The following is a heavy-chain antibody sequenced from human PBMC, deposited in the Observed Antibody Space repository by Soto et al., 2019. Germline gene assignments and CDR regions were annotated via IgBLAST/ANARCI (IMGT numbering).Heavy chain of an antibody. V-gene: IGHV3-23*05. CDR1: GFTVGTFG. CDR2: MGNSVSET. J-gene: IGHJ6*02. D-gene: IGHD3-3*01. CDR3: AKWIFSGNYYYYYGMDV. Sequence: PGGSLRLSCAASGFTVGTFGMSWVRLAPAKGLEWVAFMGNSVSETYYADSVKGRVTISRDNSKNTLYLQMNSLRAEDTAVYYCAKWIFSGNYYYYYGMDVWGQGTTVTVSS.